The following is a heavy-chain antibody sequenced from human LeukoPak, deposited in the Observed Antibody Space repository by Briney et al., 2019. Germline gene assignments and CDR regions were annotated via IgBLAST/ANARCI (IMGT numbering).Heavy chain of an antibody. Sequence: GGSLRLSCVASGFIFDDYAMHWVRQAPGKGLEWVSGISWNSDTIDYADSVKGRFTISRDNAKNSLYLQMNSLRAEDTALYYCAKVLSGSYYDYFDYWGQGTLVTVSS. D-gene: IGHD1-26*01. CDR3: AKVLSGSYYDYFDY. CDR1: GFIFDDYA. CDR2: ISWNSDTI. V-gene: IGHV3-9*01. J-gene: IGHJ4*02.